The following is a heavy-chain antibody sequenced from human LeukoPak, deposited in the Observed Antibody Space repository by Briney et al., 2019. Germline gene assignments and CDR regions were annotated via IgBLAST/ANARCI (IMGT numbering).Heavy chain of an antibody. Sequence: PGGSLRLSCAASGFTFRSYGIHWVRQAPGKGLEWIGEINHTGRTVYNQSLKSRVAISVDTSKKQFSLKVTSVTAADTGVYYCAREGNVLVVTQKKKKPFDLWGQGTLVIVSS. CDR3: AREGNVLVVTQKKKKPFDL. D-gene: IGHD2-21*02. CDR1: GFTFRSYG. CDR2: INHTGRT. V-gene: IGHV4-34*01. J-gene: IGHJ4*02.